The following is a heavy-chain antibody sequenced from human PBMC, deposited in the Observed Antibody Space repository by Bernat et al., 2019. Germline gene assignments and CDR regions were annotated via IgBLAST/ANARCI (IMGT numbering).Heavy chain of an antibody. CDR3: ARIGYSSSSIDY. CDR1: GFTFSHYW. D-gene: IGHD6-6*01. CDR2: IKEDGSVK. V-gene: IGHV3-7*03. Sequence: EVQLVESGGGLVQFGGSLRLSCAASGFTFSHYWMTWVRQAPGRGLEWVANIKEDGSVKYYVDSVKGRFTVSRDKAKNSQYLQMNNPRAEDTAVYYCARIGYSSSSIDYWGQGTLVTVSS. J-gene: IGHJ4*02.